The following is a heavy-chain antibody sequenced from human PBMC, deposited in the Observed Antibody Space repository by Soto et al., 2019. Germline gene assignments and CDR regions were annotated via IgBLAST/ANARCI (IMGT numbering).Heavy chain of an antibody. CDR3: ARARGGWPDRGYVDY. V-gene: IGHV4-34*01. Sequence: PSETLSLTCAVYGGSFSGYYWSWIRQPPGKGLEWIGEINHSGSTNYNPSLKSRVTISVDTSKNQFSLKLSSVTAADTAVYYCARARGGWPDRGYVDYWGQGTLVTVSS. J-gene: IGHJ4*02. CDR2: INHSGST. D-gene: IGHD2-15*01. CDR1: GGSFSGYY.